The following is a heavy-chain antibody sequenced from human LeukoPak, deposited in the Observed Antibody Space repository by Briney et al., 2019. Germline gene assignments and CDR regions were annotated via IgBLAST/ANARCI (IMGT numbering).Heavy chain of an antibody. CDR2: ISGSGGST. D-gene: IGHD6-19*01. V-gene: IGHV3-23*01. J-gene: IGHJ3*02. CDR1: WVTVSSNY. CDR3: AKVGSSGWYDAFDI. Sequence: GVLRLSFAASWVTVSSNYMSWGRPAPGEGLGWVSDISGSGGSTYYADSVKGRFTISRDNSKNTLYLQMNSLRAEDTAVYYCAKVGSSGWYDAFDIWGQGTMVTVSS.